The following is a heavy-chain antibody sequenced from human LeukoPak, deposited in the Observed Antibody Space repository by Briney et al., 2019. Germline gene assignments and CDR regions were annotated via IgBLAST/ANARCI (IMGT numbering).Heavy chain of an antibody. CDR1: GGSFSSYY. CDR3: AREAYCSSTSCQDV. V-gene: IGHV4-59*01. D-gene: IGHD2-2*01. CDR2: IYYSGST. J-gene: IGHJ6*04. Sequence: SETLSLTCTVSGGSFSSYYWSWIRQPPGKGLEWIGYIYYSGSTNYNPSLKSRVTISVDTSKNQFSLKLSSVTAADTAVYYCAREAYCSSTSCQDVWGKGTTVTVSS.